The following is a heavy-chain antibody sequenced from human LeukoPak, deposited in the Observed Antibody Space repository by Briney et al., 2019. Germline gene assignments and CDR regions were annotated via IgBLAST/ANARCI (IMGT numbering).Heavy chain of an antibody. D-gene: IGHD5-12*01. CDR1: GFTFSNFW. J-gene: IGHJ4*02. CDR2: IYGDGSFT. V-gene: IGHV3-74*01. CDR3: AKVRVGTSDCFDY. Sequence: PGGSLRLSCAASGFTFSNFWMHWVRQAPGKGLVWVALIYGDGSFTRYADSVKGRFTISRDNSKNTLYLQMNSLRAEDSALYYCAKVRVGTSDCFDYWGQGTLVTVSS.